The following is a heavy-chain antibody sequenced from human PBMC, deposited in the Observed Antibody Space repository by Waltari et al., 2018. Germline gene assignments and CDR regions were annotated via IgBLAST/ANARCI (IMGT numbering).Heavy chain of an antibody. CDR3: ARATVGSTTTESFDI. V-gene: IGHV4-38-2*02. CDR1: GYSISRGDY. D-gene: IGHD1-26*01. J-gene: IGHJ3*02. Sequence: QVLLQESGPGLLKPSETLSLTCTVSGYSISRGDYWAWIRQPPGKGLAWIASIYHTGDTYQNPSLKSRVTISIDTSKNFFSLKLDSVTAADTAVYFCARATVGSTTTESFDIWGQGTLVSVSS. CDR2: IYHTGDT.